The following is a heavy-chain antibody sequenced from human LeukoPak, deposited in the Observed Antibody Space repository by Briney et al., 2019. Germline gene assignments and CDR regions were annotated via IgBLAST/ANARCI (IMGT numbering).Heavy chain of an antibody. CDR2: IWYDGSNK. D-gene: IGHD2-15*01. J-gene: IGHJ4*02. Sequence: GRSLRLSCAASGFTFSNYGMHWVRQAPGKGLEWVALIWYDGSNKYYADSVKGRFIISRDNSKDTLYLQMNSLRAEDTAVYYCARGYCSGGSCYPGYFDYWGQGTLVTVSS. V-gene: IGHV3-33*08. CDR1: GFTFSNYG. CDR3: ARGYCSGGSCYPGYFDY.